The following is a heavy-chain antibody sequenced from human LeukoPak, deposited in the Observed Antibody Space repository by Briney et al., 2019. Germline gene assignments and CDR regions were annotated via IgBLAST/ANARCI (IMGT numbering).Heavy chain of an antibody. CDR2: TSSSSYI. CDR3: ARGRCSSASCFFDY. Sequence: GGSLRLSCAASGFTFSSYSMNWVRQAPGKGLEWVSSTSSSSYIYYADSVKGRFTISRDNAKNSLSLQMNSLRAEDTAVYYCARGRCSSASCFFDYWGQGTLVTVSS. CDR1: GFTFSSYS. J-gene: IGHJ4*02. V-gene: IGHV3-21*01. D-gene: IGHD2-2*01.